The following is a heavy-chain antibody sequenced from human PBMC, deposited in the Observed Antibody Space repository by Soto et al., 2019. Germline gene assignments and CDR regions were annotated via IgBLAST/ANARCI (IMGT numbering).Heavy chain of an antibody. CDR3: ARGSRCSSTSCYRWSFDY. J-gene: IGHJ4*02. CDR2: IYYSGST. Sequence: SETLSLTCTVSGGSISSYYWSWIRQPPGKGLEWIGYIYYSGSTNYNPSLKSRVTISVDTSKNQFSLKLSAVTAADTAGYYCARGSRCSSTSCYRWSFDYWGQGTLVTVSS. CDR1: GGSISSYY. V-gene: IGHV4-59*01. D-gene: IGHD2-2*01.